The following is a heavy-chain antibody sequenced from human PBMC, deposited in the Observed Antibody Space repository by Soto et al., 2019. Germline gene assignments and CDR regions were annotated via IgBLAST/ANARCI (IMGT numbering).Heavy chain of an antibody. CDR3: ARQLDYYGAGSYPESDY. J-gene: IGHJ4*02. Sequence: SETLSLTCAVSSGSIDTVYWWSWVRQSPGKGLEWIGETSHDGVTNYNPSLEGRVTISIDKSKNQFYLDLNSVTAADTAVYYCARQLDYYGAGSYPESDYWGQGTLVTVSS. CDR1: SGSIDTVYW. CDR2: TSHDGVT. D-gene: IGHD3-10*01. V-gene: IGHV4-4*02.